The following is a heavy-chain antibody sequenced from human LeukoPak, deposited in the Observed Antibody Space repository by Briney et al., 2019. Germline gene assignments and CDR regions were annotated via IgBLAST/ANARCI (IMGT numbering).Heavy chain of an antibody. D-gene: IGHD3-22*01. CDR3: ARVRPYYYDSSGYLSDAFDI. V-gene: IGHV1-18*01. CDR1: GYTFTSYG. Sequence: GASVKVSCKASGYTFTSYGISWVRQAPGQGLEWMGWISAYNGNTNYAQKLQGRVTMTTDTSTSTAYMELRSLRSDDTAVYYCARVRPYYYDSSGYLSDAFDIWGQGTMVTVSS. CDR2: ISAYNGNT. J-gene: IGHJ3*02.